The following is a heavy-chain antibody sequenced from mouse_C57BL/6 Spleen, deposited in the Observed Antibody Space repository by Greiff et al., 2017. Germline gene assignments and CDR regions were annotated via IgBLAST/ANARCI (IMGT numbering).Heavy chain of an antibody. J-gene: IGHJ1*03. D-gene: IGHD1-1*01. Sequence: EVKLVESGGGLVKPGGSLKLSCAASGFTFSSYAMSWVRQTPEKRLEWVATISDGGSYTYYPDNVKGRFTISRDNAKNNLYLQMSHLKSEDTAMYYCARDLYEKYFDVWGTGTTVTVSS. CDR1: GFTFSSYA. V-gene: IGHV5-4*01. CDR2: ISDGGSYT. CDR3: ARDLYEKYFDV.